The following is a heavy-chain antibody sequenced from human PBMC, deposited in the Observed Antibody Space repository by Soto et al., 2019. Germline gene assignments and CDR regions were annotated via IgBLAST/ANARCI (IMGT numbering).Heavy chain of an antibody. D-gene: IGHD3-3*01. Sequence: GSLRLSCVASGFTFSDYYMSWIRQAPGKGLEWVSYISSSGSTIYYADSVKGRFTITRDNAKNSLYLEMNSLRDEDAAVYYCASHYDMWSGYLSPVDYWGQGTLVTVSS. CDR1: GFTFSDYY. J-gene: IGHJ4*02. V-gene: IGHV3-11*01. CDR3: ASHYDMWSGYLSPVDY. CDR2: ISSSGSTI.